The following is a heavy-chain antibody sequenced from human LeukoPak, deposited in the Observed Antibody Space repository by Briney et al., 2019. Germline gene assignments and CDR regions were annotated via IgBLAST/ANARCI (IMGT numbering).Heavy chain of an antibody. CDR2: IYYSGST. CDR3: ARDGLGNSYALNWFDP. D-gene: IGHD5-18*01. V-gene: IGHV4-31*03. J-gene: IGHJ5*02. CDR1: GGSISSGGYY. Sequence: PSETLSLTCTVSGGSISSGGYYWSWIRQHPGKGLEWIGYIYYSGSTYYNPSLKSRVTISVDTSKNQFSLKLSSVTAADTAVYYCARDGLGNSYALNWFDPWGQGTLVTVSS.